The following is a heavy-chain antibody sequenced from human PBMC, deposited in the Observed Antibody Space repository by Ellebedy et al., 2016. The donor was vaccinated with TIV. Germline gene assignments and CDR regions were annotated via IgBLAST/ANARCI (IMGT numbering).Heavy chain of an antibody. D-gene: IGHD5-18*01. V-gene: IGHV3-23*01. Sequence: GESLKISCGASGFTFSSYAMSWVRQAPGKGLEWVSAISGSGGSTYYADSVKGRFTISRDNSKNTLYLQMNSLRAEDTAVYYCAKDRISGDGYWVFDQWGQGALVTVSS. CDR1: GFTFSSYA. CDR3: AKDRISGDGYWVFDQ. J-gene: IGHJ4*02. CDR2: ISGSGGST.